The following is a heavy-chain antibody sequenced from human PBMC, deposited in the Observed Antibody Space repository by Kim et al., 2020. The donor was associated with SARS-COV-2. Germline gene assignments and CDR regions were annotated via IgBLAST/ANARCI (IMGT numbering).Heavy chain of an antibody. V-gene: IGHV3-23*01. CDR1: GFTFSTSP. D-gene: IGHD2-21*01. Sequence: GGSLRLSCVASGFTFSTSPMGWVRQAPGKGLEWVSRISWDGTRTYYADSVKGRVTMSSDKSKNMLYLHMNSLRVEDTAVYYCAKVVINSGFDYWGQGTQVTVSS. CDR3: AKVVINSGFDY. J-gene: IGHJ4*02. CDR2: ISWDGTRT.